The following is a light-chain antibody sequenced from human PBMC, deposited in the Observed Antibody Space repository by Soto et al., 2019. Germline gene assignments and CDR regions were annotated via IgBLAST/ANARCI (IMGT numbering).Light chain of an antibody. CDR1: QSVLYNSNSKNY. V-gene: IGKV4-1*01. J-gene: IGKJ1*01. CDR2: WAS. CDR3: QQYYSTRT. Sequence: DIVMTQSPDSLAVSLGERATINCKSSQSVLYNSNSKNYLAWYQQKPGQPPKLLIYWASTRESGVPDRFSGSGSGTDFTLTISSLQAEDVAVYYCQQYYSTRTFGQGTKVDIK.